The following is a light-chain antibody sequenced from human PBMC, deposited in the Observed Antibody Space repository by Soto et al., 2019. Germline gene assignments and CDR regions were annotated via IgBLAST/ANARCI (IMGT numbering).Light chain of an antibody. J-gene: IGKJ4*01. Sequence: DIQMTPSPSTLSASVGDRVTTTCRASQTISSWLAWYQQRPGKAPKLLIYKASSLESGVPSRFSGSGSGTEFTLTISSLQPDDFGRYYCQQYNSYPLTFGGGTKVDIK. CDR2: KAS. V-gene: IGKV1-5*03. CDR1: QTISSW. CDR3: QQYNSYPLT.